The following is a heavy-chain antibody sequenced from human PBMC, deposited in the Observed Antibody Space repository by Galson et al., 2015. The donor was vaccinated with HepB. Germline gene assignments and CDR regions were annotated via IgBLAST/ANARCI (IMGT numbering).Heavy chain of an antibody. CDR3: TRVVCPGVTMIAPGGH. J-gene: IGHJ4*02. CDR1: GFTFSTFA. D-gene: IGHD3-22*01. Sequence: SLRLSCAASGFTFSTFAMTWVRQAPGKGLEWVSTITYSDTSFYADSVKGRFTISRDNSKNTLYLQMSSLRVEDTALYYCTRVVCPGVTMIAPGGHWGQGTLVTVSS. V-gene: IGHV3-23*01. CDR2: ITYSDTS.